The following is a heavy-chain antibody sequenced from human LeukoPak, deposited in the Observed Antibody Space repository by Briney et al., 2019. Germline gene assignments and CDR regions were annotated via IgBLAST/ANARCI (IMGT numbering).Heavy chain of an antibody. CDR3: ARSITRVRGVISYYYYYMDV. D-gene: IGHD3-10*01. V-gene: IGHV3-48*03. J-gene: IGHJ6*03. CDR1: GFTFSSYE. CDR2: ISSSGSTI. Sequence: GGSLRLSCAASGFTFSSYEMNWVRQAPGKGLEWVSYISSSGSTIYYADSVKGRFTISRDNAKNSLYLQMNSLRAEDTAVYYCARSITRVRGVISYYYYYMDVWGKGTTVTVSS.